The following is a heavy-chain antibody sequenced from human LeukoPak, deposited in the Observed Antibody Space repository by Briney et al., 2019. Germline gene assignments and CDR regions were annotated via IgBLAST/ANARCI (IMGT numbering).Heavy chain of an antibody. Sequence: PGGSLRLSCAASGFTFSSYAMSWIRQPPGKGLEWIGEINHSGSTNYNPSLKSRVTISVDTSKNQFSLKLSSVTAADTAVYYCARGFRGVVVPAAWRPFDYWGQGTLVTVSS. J-gene: IGHJ4*02. D-gene: IGHD2-2*01. CDR1: GFTFSSYA. V-gene: IGHV4-34*01. CDR3: ARGFRGVVVPAAWRPFDY. CDR2: INHSGST.